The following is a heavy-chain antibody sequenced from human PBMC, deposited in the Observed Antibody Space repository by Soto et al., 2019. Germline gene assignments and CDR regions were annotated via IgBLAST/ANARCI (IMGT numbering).Heavy chain of an antibody. J-gene: IGHJ5*02. CDR3: VRAGSTSSSADWFDP. V-gene: IGHV4-59*01. D-gene: IGHD2-2*01. Sequence: SETLSLTCTVSGGSISSYYWSWIRQPPGKGLEWIGYIYYSGSTNYSPSLKSRVTISVDTSRNQFSLKLSSVTAADTAVYYCVRAGSTSSSADWFDPWGQGTLVTVSS. CDR1: GGSISSYY. CDR2: IYYSGST.